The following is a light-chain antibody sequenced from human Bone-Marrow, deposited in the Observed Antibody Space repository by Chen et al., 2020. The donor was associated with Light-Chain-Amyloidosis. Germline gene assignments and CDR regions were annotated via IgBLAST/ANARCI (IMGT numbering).Light chain of an antibody. CDR2: EDD. J-gene: IGLJ3*02. CDR1: SGSIATNY. Sequence: NFMLTQPHSVSESPGKTVIISCTRSSGSIATNYVQWYQQRPGSSPTTVIYEDDQRPSGVPERFSGSIDRSSNSASHTISGRKTEEEADYYCQSYQGSSQGVFGGGTKLTVL. CDR3: QSYQGSSQGV. V-gene: IGLV6-57*01.